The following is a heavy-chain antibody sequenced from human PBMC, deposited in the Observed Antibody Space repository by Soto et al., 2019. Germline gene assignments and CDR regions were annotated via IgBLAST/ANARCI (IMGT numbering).Heavy chain of an antibody. D-gene: IGHD1-26*01. CDR3: ARPYSGSYAPSDFDY. V-gene: IGHV3-11*03. Sequence: PGGSLRLSCAASGFTFSDYYMSWIRQAPGKGLEWVSYISSSSSYTNYADSVKGRFTISRDNAKNSLYLQMNSLRAEDTAVYYCARPYSGSYAPSDFDYWGQGTLVTVSS. CDR2: ISSSSSYT. J-gene: IGHJ4*02. CDR1: GFTFSDYY.